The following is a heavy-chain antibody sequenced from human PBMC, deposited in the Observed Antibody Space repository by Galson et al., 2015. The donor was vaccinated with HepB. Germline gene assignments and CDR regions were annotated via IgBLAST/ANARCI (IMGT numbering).Heavy chain of an antibody. D-gene: IGHD2-2*02. J-gene: IGHJ1*01. Sequence: SVKVSCKASGYTFTGYYMHWVRQAPGQGLEWMGWINPNSGGTNYAQKFQGWVTMTRDTSISTAYMELSRLRSDDTAVYYCARGYCGSTSCYSEYFQHWGQGTLVTVSS. CDR3: ARGYCGSTSCYSEYFQH. V-gene: IGHV1-2*04. CDR1: GYTFTGYY. CDR2: INPNSGGT.